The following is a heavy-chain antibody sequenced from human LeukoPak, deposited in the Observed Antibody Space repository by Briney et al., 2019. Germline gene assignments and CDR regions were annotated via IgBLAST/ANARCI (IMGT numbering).Heavy chain of an antibody. V-gene: IGHV3-23*01. Sequence: GGSLRLSCAASGFTFSNYAMSWVRQAPGKGLEWVSSISGSGVSTYYADSAKGRFTISRDNSKSMLFLQMNSLRAEDTAVYYCAKDRDWGQGTLVTVSS. CDR1: GFTFSNYA. CDR2: ISGSGVST. CDR3: AKDRD. J-gene: IGHJ4*02. D-gene: IGHD3-10*01.